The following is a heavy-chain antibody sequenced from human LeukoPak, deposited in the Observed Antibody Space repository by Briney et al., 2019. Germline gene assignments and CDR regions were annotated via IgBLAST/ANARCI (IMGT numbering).Heavy chain of an antibody. CDR2: ISSSSSYI. D-gene: IGHD3-16*01. CDR1: GFTFSSYS. J-gene: IGHJ4*02. Sequence: PGGSLRLSCAASGFTFSSYSMNWVRQAPGKGLEWVSSISSSSSYIYYADSVKGRFTISRDNAKNSLYLQMNSLRAEDTAVYYCAKDHDYVWGSYSNWGQGTLVTVSS. V-gene: IGHV3-21*04. CDR3: AKDHDYVWGSYSN.